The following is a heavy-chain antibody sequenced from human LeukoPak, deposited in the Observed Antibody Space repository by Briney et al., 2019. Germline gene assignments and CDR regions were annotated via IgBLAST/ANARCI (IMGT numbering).Heavy chain of an antibody. CDR2: SYYSGST. CDR1: GGSISNYY. J-gene: IGHJ6*03. CDR3: ARGATGTTGYYYYYYMDV. Sequence: SETLSLTCTVSGGSISNYYWSWIRQPPGEGLEWIGYSYYSGSTNYNPSLKSRVTMSVDTSKNQFSLKLSSVTAADTAVYYCARGATGTTGYYYYYYMDVWGKGTTVTVSS. V-gene: IGHV4-59*12. D-gene: IGHD1-7*01.